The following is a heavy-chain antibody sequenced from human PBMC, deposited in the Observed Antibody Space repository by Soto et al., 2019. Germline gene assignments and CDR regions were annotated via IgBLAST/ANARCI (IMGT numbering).Heavy chain of an antibody. CDR3: ARDRFSTIRHYYYGMDV. J-gene: IGHJ6*02. CDR2: TFYDGSNK. D-gene: IGHD1-26*01. CDR1: GFTFSSYG. V-gene: IGHV3-33*01. Sequence: GGSLRLSCAASGFTFSSYGFHWVRQAPGKGLEWVGLTFYDGSNKYYADSVKGRFTISRDNSKNTLYLQMNSLRAEDTAVYYCARDRFSTIRHYYYGMDVWGQGTTVTVSS.